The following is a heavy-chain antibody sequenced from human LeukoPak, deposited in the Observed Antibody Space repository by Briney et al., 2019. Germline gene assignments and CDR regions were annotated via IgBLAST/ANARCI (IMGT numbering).Heavy chain of an antibody. Sequence: GRSLRLSCAASGFTFSSYGMHGVRQAPGKGLEWVAVISYDGSNKYYADSVKGRFTISRDNSKNTLYLQMNSLRAEDTAVYYCVPNAAICGGDCHFDSWGQGALVTVSS. CDR3: VPNAAICGGDCHFDS. J-gene: IGHJ4*02. CDR2: ISYDGSNK. CDR1: GFTFSSYG. D-gene: IGHD2-21*02. V-gene: IGHV3-30*03.